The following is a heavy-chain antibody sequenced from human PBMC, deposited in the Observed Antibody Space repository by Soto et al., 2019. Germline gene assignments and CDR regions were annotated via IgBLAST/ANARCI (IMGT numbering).Heavy chain of an antibody. Sequence: ASVKGSCKASGYTFTRYAMHWVRQAPGQRLEWMGWINAGNGNTKYSQKFQGRVTITRDTSASTAYMELSSLRSEDTAVYYCARGGDGYNYGFDYWGQGTLVTVSS. CDR3: ARGGDGYNYGFDY. J-gene: IGHJ4*02. D-gene: IGHD5-12*01. CDR2: INAGNGNT. CDR1: GYTFTRYA. V-gene: IGHV1-3*01.